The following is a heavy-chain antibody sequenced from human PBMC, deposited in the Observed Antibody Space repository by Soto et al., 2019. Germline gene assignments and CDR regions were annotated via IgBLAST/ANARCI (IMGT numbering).Heavy chain of an antibody. CDR2: IGTAGDT. D-gene: IGHD2-2*01. J-gene: IGHJ6*03. V-gene: IGHV3-13*01. CDR1: GFTFSSYD. Sequence: PGVSLRLSCAASGFTFSSYDMHWVRQATGRGLEWVSAIGTAGDTYYPGSVKGRFTISRENAKNSLYLQMNSLRAGDTAVYYCARALVVPAAGAEMPYYYYYLDVWGKGTTVTVSS. CDR3: ARALVVPAAGAEMPYYYYYLDV.